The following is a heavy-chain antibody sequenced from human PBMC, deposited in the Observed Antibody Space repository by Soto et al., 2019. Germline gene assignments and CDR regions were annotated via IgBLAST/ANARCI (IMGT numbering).Heavy chain of an antibody. Sequence: PSETLSLTCTVSGGSVSSGSYYWSWIRQPPGKGLEWIGYIYYSGSTNYNPSLKSRVTISVDTSKNQFSLRLSSVTAADTAVYYCARGGSSWYYYNILPKGAFDIWGQGTXVTVSS. CDR3: ARGGSSWYYYNILPKGAFDI. V-gene: IGHV4-61*01. D-gene: IGHD6-13*01. CDR2: IYYSGST. J-gene: IGHJ3*02. CDR1: GGSVSSGSYY.